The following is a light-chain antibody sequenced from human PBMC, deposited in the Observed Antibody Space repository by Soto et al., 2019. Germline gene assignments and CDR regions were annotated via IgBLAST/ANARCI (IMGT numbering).Light chain of an antibody. V-gene: IGKV1-6*01. CDR2: GAS. CDR1: QEISDY. CDR3: LQNHNYPRT. J-gene: IGKJ1*01. Sequence: AIQMTQSPSALSASVGDRVTITCRASQEISDYVGWYQQTPGKAPKLLISGASRLQSGVPSRFSGSGSGAAFTLTINSLRPEEFATYYCLQNHNYPRTFGQGTKLEI.